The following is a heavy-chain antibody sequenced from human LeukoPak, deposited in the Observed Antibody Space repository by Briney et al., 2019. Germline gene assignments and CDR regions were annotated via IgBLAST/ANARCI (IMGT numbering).Heavy chain of an antibody. CDR2: IYGGGTT. CDR3: ARSTILDY. CDR1: GGSINTYY. Sequence: SETLSLTCTVSGGSINTYYWSWIRQPAGKGLEWIGRIYGGGTTSYNPSLQSRVTMSVDTSKNQISLKLSSVTAADTAIYYCARSTILDYWGQGTLVTVSS. V-gene: IGHV4-4*07. D-gene: IGHD2/OR15-2a*01. J-gene: IGHJ4*02.